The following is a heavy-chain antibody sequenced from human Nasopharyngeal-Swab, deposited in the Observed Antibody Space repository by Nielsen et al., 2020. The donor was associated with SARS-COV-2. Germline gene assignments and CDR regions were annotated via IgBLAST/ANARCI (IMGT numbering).Heavy chain of an antibody. CDR3: ASTPYSSGWYGPRSANYGMDV. V-gene: IGHV1-46*01. D-gene: IGHD6-19*01. CDR1: GYTFTSYY. CDR2: INPSGGST. Sequence: ASVKVSCKASGYTFTSYYMHWVRQAPGQGLEWMGIINPSGGSTSYAQKFQGRVTMTRDTSTSTVYMELSSLRSEDTAVYYCASTPYSSGWYGPRSANYGMDVWGQGTTVTVSS. J-gene: IGHJ6*02.